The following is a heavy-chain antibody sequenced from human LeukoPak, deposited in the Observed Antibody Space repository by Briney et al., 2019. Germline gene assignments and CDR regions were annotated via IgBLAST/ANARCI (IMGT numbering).Heavy chain of an antibody. CDR3: AKGKVNHLGAFDY. Sequence: GGSLRLSCVASGYSFSRYSMNWVRQAPGKGLEWVSYISSSGSTIYYADSVKGRFIISRDNSKKMVYLQMDSLRTEDTAIYYCAKGKVNHLGAFDYWGQGTLVAVSS. CDR1: GYSFSRYS. J-gene: IGHJ4*02. D-gene: IGHD1-26*01. V-gene: IGHV3-48*01. CDR2: ISSSGSTI.